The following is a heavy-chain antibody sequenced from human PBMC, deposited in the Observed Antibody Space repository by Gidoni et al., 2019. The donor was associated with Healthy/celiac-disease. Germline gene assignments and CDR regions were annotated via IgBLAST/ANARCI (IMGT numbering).Heavy chain of an antibody. CDR1: GFTFSSYA. D-gene: IGHD3-3*01. V-gene: IGHV3-30-3*01. Sequence: QVQLVESGGGVVQPGRSLRLSCAASGFTFSSYAMHWVRQAPGKGLEWVAVISYDGSNKYYADSVKGRFTISRDNSKNTLYLQMNSLRAEDTAVYYCARDAGYDFWGAFDYWGQGTLVTVSS. J-gene: IGHJ4*02. CDR2: ISYDGSNK. CDR3: ARDAGYDFWGAFDY.